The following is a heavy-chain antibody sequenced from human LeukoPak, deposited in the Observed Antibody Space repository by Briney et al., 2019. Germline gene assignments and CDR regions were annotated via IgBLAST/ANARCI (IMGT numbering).Heavy chain of an antibody. J-gene: IGHJ4*02. CDR1: GYTFTSYG. V-gene: IGHV1-8*02. CDR2: MNPNSGNT. D-gene: IGHD3-10*01. Sequence: ASVKVSCKASGYTFTSYGISWVRQAPGQGLEWMGWMNPNSGNTGYAQKFQGRVTMTRNTSISTAYMELSSLRSEDTAVYYCARVGSGSYFLDYWGQGTLVTVSS. CDR3: ARVGSGSYFLDY.